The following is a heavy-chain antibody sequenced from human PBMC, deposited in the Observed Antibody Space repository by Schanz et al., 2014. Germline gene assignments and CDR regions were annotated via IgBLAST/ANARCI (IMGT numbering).Heavy chain of an antibody. Sequence: EVQLVESGGGLVQPGGSLRLSCAASGFTFSSYAMSWVRQAPGKGLEWVAGISGSGTTTYYAASVKGRFTISRDNSKNTLYLQMNSLRAEDTAVYYCANNWNLDYWGQGTLVTVSS. V-gene: IGHV3-23*04. D-gene: IGHD1-20*01. CDR1: GFTFSSYA. CDR2: ISGSGTTT. J-gene: IGHJ4*02. CDR3: ANNWNLDY.